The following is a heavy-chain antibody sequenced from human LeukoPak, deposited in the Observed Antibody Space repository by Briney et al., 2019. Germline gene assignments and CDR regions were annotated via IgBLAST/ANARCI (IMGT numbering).Heavy chain of an antibody. CDR3: AREVDFWSGYYQNWFDP. V-gene: IGHV1-2*02. CDR2: SNPNSGGT. Sequence: ASVKVSCKASGYTFTGYYMHWVRQAPGQGLEWMGWSNPNSGGTNYAQKFQGRVTMTRDASISTAYMELSRLRSDDTAVYYCAREVDFWSGYYQNWFDPWGQGTLVTVSS. J-gene: IGHJ5*02. D-gene: IGHD3-3*01. CDR1: GYTFTGYY.